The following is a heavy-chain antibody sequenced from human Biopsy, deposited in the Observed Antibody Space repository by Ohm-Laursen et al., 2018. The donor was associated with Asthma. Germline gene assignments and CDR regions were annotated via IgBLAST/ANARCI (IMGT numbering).Heavy chain of an antibody. J-gene: IGHJ4*02. D-gene: IGHD2-21*02. CDR3: ARGVDRVTGLLDHFDS. CDR2: VYYSGST. Sequence: PPVTLSLTCAVSGGSINNFYWSWIRQPPGKGLESIGHVYYSGSTNYNPSLKSRVTISIDASKNQFSLKLTSVTAADTAVYYCARGVDRVTGLLDHFDSWGQGTLVTVSS. V-gene: IGHV4-59*01. CDR1: GGSINNFY.